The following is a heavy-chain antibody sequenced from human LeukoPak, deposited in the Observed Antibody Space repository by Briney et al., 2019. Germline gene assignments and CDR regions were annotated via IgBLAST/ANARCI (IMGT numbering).Heavy chain of an antibody. CDR3: ARQGQQLDL. J-gene: IGHJ5*02. Sequence: ASVKVSCKASGYTFTNYGISWVRQAPGQGLEWMGRISAYNGNTNYAQKVQGRVTTTRDTSTSTVYMELSSPRSEDTAVYYCARQGQQLDLWGQGTLVTVSS. CDR1: GYTFTNYG. D-gene: IGHD6-13*01. V-gene: IGHV1-18*01. CDR2: ISAYNGNT.